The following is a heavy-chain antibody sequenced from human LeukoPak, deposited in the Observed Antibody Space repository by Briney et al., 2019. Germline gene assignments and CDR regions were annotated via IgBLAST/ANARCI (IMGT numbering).Heavy chain of an antibody. D-gene: IGHD6-19*01. J-gene: IGHJ5*02. CDR1: GGSFSGYY. CDR3: ARRSSGCYLYWFDL. V-gene: IGHV4-34*01. Sequence: SETLSLTCAVYGGSFSGYYWSWVRQPPGKGLEWIWEINHTASPNYNPSLTSPVTISVDTSNNQFSLKLSSVTPADTAVYYCARRSSGCYLYWFDLWGQGTLVTVSS. CDR2: INHTASP.